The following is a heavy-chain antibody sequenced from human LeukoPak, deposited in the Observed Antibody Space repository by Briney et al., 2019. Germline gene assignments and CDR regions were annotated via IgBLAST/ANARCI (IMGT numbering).Heavy chain of an antibody. J-gene: IGHJ5*02. CDR3: ASAVREQQP. CDR1: GFSFSNYW. V-gene: IGHV3-7*01. D-gene: IGHD6-13*01. Sequence: GGSLRLSCAASGFSFSNYWMNWVRQAPGKGLEWVANIKEDGSETYYVGSVKGRFTISRDNAKNSLYLQMNSLRVEDTAVYFCASAVREQQPWGQGTLVTVSS. CDR2: IKEDGSET.